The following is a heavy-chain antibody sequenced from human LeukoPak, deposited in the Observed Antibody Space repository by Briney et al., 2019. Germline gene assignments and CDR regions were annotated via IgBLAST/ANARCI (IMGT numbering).Heavy chain of an antibody. V-gene: IGHV3-9*01. Sequence: GRSLRLSCAGSGFIFNNYAMHWVRQPPGKGLEWVSGISWNSGSIDYADSVKGRFTISKDNAKNSLYLQMNSLRVEDTAFYYCAKDNRRHYTSGPNPDSLHWGQGALVTVSS. J-gene: IGHJ4*02. CDR2: ISWNSGSI. CDR1: GFIFNNYA. CDR3: AKDNRRHYTSGPNPDSLH. D-gene: IGHD6-19*01.